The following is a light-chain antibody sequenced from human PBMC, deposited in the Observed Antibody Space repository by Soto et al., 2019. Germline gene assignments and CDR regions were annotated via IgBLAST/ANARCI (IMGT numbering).Light chain of an antibody. V-gene: IGKV3-11*01. Sequence: EIVLTQSPATLSLSPGERATLSCRASQSINRHLAWYRPKPGQAPRLRIYDASNRATGIPASFSGSGYGTDFTLTIRSLEPEDFGVYYCQQRSDWHPVTFGGGTKVEIK. CDR1: QSINRH. J-gene: IGKJ4*01. CDR3: QQRSDWHPVT. CDR2: DAS.